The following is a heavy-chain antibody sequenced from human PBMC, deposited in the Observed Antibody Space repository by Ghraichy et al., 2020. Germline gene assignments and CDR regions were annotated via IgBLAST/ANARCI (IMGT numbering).Heavy chain of an antibody. J-gene: IGHJ5*02. Sequence: GGSLRLSCAASGFTFSSYAMSWVRQAPGKGLEWVSAISGSGGSTYYADSVKGRFTISRDNSKNTLYLQMNSLRAEDTAVYYCAKDPPPPGYNWNDWAWFDPWGQGTLVTVSS. CDR2: ISGSGGST. CDR1: GFTFSSYA. D-gene: IGHD1-20*01. V-gene: IGHV3-23*01. CDR3: AKDPPPPGYNWNDWAWFDP.